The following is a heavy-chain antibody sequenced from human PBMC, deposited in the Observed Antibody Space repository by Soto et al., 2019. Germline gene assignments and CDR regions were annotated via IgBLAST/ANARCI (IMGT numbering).Heavy chain of an antibody. J-gene: IGHJ4*02. CDR1: GGSISTYY. D-gene: IGHD2-15*01. CDR3: ARTLYCSGGNCLFYFDY. V-gene: IGHV4-59*01. CDR2: VYYSGHA. Sequence: SETLSLTCTVSGGSISTYYWSWIRQPPGKGLEWIGYVYYSGHATYNPSLKGRVTISVDTSKNQFSLKLSSVSAADTAVYYCARTLYCSGGNCLFYFDYWGQGTLVTVS.